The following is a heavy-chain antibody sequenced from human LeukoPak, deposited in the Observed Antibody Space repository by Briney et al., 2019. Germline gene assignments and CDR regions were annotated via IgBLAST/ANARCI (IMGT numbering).Heavy chain of an antibody. V-gene: IGHV5-51*01. Sequence: RGESLKISCKGSGYTFSTYWIGWVRQMPGKGLEWMGIIYPADSDTRYSPSFQGQVTISADKSISTAYLQWSSLKASDSAMYYCARHGSGSYLTLDNWGQGTLVTVSS. CDR1: GYTFSTYW. D-gene: IGHD1-26*01. J-gene: IGHJ4*02. CDR2: IYPADSDT. CDR3: ARHGSGSYLTLDN.